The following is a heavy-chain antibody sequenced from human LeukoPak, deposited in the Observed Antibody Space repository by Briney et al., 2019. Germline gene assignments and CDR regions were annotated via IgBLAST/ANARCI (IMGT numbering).Heavy chain of an antibody. CDR2: ISSSGSTI. V-gene: IGHV3-48*03. Sequence: PGGSLRLSCAASGFTFSSYEMNWVRQAPGKGLEWVSYISSSGSTIYYADSVKGRFTISRDNSKNTLYLQMNSLRAEDTAVYYCAKDHADIVVVPAAMPDHYYYYYYMDVWGKGTTVTISS. CDR1: GFTFSSYE. D-gene: IGHD2-2*01. J-gene: IGHJ6*03. CDR3: AKDHADIVVVPAAMPDHYYYYYYMDV.